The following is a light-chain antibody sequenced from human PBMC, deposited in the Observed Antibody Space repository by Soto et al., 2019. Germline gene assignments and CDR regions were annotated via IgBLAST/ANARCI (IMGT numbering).Light chain of an antibody. V-gene: IGKV3-15*01. CDR2: GAS. CDR1: QSISDT. J-gene: IGKJ1*01. Sequence: ETVMPQFPATVSLCPGGRATLSCRASQSISDTLAWYQQNPGQAPKLLIHGASTRATGFPARLRGSGSGTGFTLTISSLQSEELAVYDCQQYNNWPWTFGQGTKVDI. CDR3: QQYNNWPWT.